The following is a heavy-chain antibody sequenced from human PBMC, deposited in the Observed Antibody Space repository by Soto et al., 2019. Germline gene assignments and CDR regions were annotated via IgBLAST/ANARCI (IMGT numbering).Heavy chain of an antibody. V-gene: IGHV1-2*02. J-gene: IGHJ5*02. CDR3: ARGTPGYSNGWYLLDH. CDR2: INPNSGVT. Sequence: ASFKVSGKASGYTFTAYHRQWGRHAPGQGLEWLGCINPNSGVTNYAQMIQGRVTMTRDLSLNTAYMELSSLISDDTAVYYCARGTPGYSNGWYLLDHRGHSTQVTIS. CDR1: GYTFTAYH. D-gene: IGHD4-4*01.